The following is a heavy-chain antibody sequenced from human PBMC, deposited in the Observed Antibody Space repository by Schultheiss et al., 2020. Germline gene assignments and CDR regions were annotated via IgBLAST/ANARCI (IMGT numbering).Heavy chain of an antibody. D-gene: IGHD3-22*01. CDR1: GFTLSSYG. CDR3: ARAKGYDSSSYWYFDL. V-gene: IGHV3-30*03. J-gene: IGHJ2*01. CDR2: ISYDGSNK. Sequence: GGSLRLSCAASGFTLSSYGMHWVRQAPGKGLEWVAVISYDGSNKYYADSVKGRFTISRDNSKNTLYLQMNSLRAEDTAVYYCARAKGYDSSSYWYFDLWGRGTLVTVSS.